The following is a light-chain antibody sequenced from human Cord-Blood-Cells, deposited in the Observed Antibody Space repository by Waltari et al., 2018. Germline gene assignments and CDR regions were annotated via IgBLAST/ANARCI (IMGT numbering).Light chain of an antibody. V-gene: IGLV2-8*01. Sequence: YAQSQPPSASGSPGQSVTISCTGPRSDVSGYNDVSWYQHHPGKAPKLMIYEFTKRPSGVPDRFSGSMSGDTASLTVSGLRAEDEADYYCSSYAGSNNWVFGGGTKLTVL. CDR2: EFT. J-gene: IGLJ3*02. CDR1: RSDVSGYND. CDR3: SSYAGSNNWV.